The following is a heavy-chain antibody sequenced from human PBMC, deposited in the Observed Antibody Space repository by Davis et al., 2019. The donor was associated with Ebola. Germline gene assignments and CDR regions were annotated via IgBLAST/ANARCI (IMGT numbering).Heavy chain of an antibody. CDR2: ISSSGSTI. CDR3: ASRRITIFGAIESDY. Sequence: GGSLRLSCAASGFTFSDYYMSWIRQAPGKGLEWVSYISSSGSTIYYADSVKGRFTISRDNAKNSLYLQMNSLRAEDTAVYYCASRRITIFGAIESDYWGQGTLVTVSS. CDR1: GFTFSDYY. D-gene: IGHD3-3*01. V-gene: IGHV3-11*01. J-gene: IGHJ4*02.